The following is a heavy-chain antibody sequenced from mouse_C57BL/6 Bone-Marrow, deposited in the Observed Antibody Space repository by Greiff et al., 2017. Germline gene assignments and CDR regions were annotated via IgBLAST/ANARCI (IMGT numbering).Heavy chain of an antibody. CDR2: IRNKANGYTT. CDR3: ARSLYRGMDY. J-gene: IGHJ4*01. Sequence: EVMLVESGGGLVQPGGSLSLSCAASGFTFTDYYMSWVRQPPGKALEWLGFIRNKANGYTTEYSASVKGRFTISRDNSQSILYLQMNALRAEDSATYYCARSLYRGMDYWGQGTSVTVSS. D-gene: IGHD2-12*01. CDR1: GFTFTDYY. V-gene: IGHV7-3*01.